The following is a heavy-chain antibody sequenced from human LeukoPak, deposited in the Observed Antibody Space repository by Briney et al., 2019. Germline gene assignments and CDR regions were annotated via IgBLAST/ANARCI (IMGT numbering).Heavy chain of an antibody. D-gene: IGHD6-13*01. Sequence: GGSLRLSCAASGFTFDDYGMSWVRQAPGKGLEWVSGINWNGGSTGYADSVKGRFTISRDNAKNSLYLQMNSLRAEDTALYHCARAGFVITAAGYGGPNYYMDVWGKGTTVTISS. J-gene: IGHJ6*03. CDR2: INWNGGST. CDR1: GFTFDDYG. CDR3: ARAGFVITAAGYGGPNYYMDV. V-gene: IGHV3-20*01.